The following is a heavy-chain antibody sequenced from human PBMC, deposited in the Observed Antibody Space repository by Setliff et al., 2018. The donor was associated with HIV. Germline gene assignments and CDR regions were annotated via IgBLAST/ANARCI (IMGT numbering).Heavy chain of an antibody. Sequence: SETLSLTCTVSGYSISSGYYWGWIRQPPGKGLEWIGSIYHSGSTYYSPSLKSRVTISVDTSENQFSLKLSSVTAADTAVYYCARDGYSSSWYVISGSFDYWGQGIQVTVSS. V-gene: IGHV4-38-2*02. J-gene: IGHJ4*02. CDR2: IYHSGST. CDR1: GYSISSGYY. CDR3: ARDGYSSSWYVISGSFDY. D-gene: IGHD6-13*01.